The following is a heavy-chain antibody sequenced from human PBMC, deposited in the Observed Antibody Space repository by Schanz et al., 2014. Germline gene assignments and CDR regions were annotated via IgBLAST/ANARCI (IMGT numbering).Heavy chain of an antibody. Sequence: QVQLVQSGAEVKKPGASVKVSCKTSGYTFTDYPINWVRQAPGRRLEWMGMINPSGGSTTYAQKFQGRVTMTRDTSTSTVYMELSSLRSEDTAVYYCARDGVDAAAGGNYWGQGTLVTVSS. CDR3: ARDGVDAAAGGNY. V-gene: IGHV1-46*03. CDR2: INPSGGST. CDR1: GYTFTDYP. D-gene: IGHD6-13*01. J-gene: IGHJ4*02.